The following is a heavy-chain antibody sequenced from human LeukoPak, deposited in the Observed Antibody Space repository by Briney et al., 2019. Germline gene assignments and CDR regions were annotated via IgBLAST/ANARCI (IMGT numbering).Heavy chain of an antibody. D-gene: IGHD2-15*01. V-gene: IGHV6-1*01. CDR1: GDSVSRDSAV. J-gene: IGHJ3*02. CDR2: TYYKSKWYN. CDR3: ASVALPWGPNDAFDI. Sequence: QTLSLTCAISGDSVSRDSAVWNWIRQSPSRGLEWLGRTYYKSKWYNDYAVSVKSRITINADTSKNQFSLQLNSVTPEDTAVYFCASVALPWGPNDAFDIWGQGTVVTVSS.